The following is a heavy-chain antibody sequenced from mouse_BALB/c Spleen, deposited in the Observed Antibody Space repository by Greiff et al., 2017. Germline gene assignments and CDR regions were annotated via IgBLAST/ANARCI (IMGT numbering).Heavy chain of an antibody. CDR3: TRWGNYDYAMDY. J-gene: IGHJ4*01. D-gene: IGHD2-1*01. Sequence: VQLQQSGAELVKPGASVKLSCKASGYTFTSYYMYWVKQRPGQGLEWIGEINPSNGGTNFNEKFKSKATLTVDKSSSTAYMQLSSLTSEDSAVYYCTRWGNYDYAMDYWGQGTSVTVSS. CDR2: INPSNGGT. CDR1: GYTFTSYY. V-gene: IGHV1S81*02.